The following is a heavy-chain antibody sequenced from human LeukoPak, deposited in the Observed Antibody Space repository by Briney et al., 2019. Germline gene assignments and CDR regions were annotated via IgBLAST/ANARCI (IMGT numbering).Heavy chain of an antibody. V-gene: IGHV4-30-4*01. CDR1: GGSISSGDYY. Sequence: SETLSLTCTVSGGSISSGDYYWSWIRQPPGKGLEWIGYIYYSGSTYYNPSLKSRVTISVDTSKNQFSLKLSSVTAADTAVYYCASYDYGAKGHFDYWGQGTLVTVSS. CDR3: ASYDYGAKGHFDY. CDR2: IYYSGST. J-gene: IGHJ4*02. D-gene: IGHD4-17*01.